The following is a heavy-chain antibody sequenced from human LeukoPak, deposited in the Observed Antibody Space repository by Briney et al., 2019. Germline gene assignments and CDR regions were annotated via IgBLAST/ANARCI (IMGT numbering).Heavy chain of an antibody. V-gene: IGHV4-4*07. D-gene: IGHD3-22*01. CDR3: ARGLDYYDSSGYRLPALGY. J-gene: IGHJ4*02. CDR1: GGSISSYY. Sequence: SETLSLTCTVSGGSISSYYWSWIRQTAGNGLEWIGRIYTSGSTDYNPSLKSRVTISVDKSKNQPSLKLSSVTAADTAVYYCARGLDYYDSSGYRLPALGYWGQGTLVTVSS. CDR2: IYTSGST.